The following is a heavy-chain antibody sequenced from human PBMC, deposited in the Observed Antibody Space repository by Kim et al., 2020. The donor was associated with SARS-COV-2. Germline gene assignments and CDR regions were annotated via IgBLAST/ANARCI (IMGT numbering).Heavy chain of an antibody. CDR3: ARVMGELVEALWGTHYYYYYGMDV. CDR1: GFTVSSNY. D-gene: IGHD3-16*01. V-gene: IGHV3-66*01. CDR2: IYSGGST. Sequence: GGSLRLSCAASGFTVSSNYMSWVRQAPGKGLEWVSVIYSGGSTYYADSVKGRFTISRDNSKNTLYLQMNSLRAEDTAVYYCARVMGELVEALWGTHYYYYYGMDVWGQGTTVTVSS. J-gene: IGHJ6*02.